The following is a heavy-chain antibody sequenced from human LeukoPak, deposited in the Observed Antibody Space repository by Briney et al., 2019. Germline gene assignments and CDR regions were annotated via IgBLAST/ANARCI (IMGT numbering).Heavy chain of an antibody. V-gene: IGHV3-30-3*01. CDR2: ISYDGSNK. Sequence: GGSLRLSCAASGFTFSSYAMHWVRQAPGKGLEWVAVISYDGSNKYYADSVKGRFTISRDNSKNTLYLQMNSLRAEDTAVYYCAKEDAFHIWGQGTMVTVSS. CDR1: GFTFSSYA. J-gene: IGHJ3*02. CDR3: AKEDAFHI.